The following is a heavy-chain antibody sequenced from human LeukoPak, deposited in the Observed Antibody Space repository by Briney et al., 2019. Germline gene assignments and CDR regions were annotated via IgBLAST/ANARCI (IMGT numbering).Heavy chain of an antibody. Sequence: PGGSLRLSCAASGFTFSSYWMSWVRQAPGKGLKWVANIKQDGSEKYYVDSVKGRFTISRDNSKNTLYLQMNSLRAEDTAEYYCAKGGLLGAFDIWGQGTMVTVSS. J-gene: IGHJ3*02. CDR2: IKQDGSEK. CDR3: AKGGLLGAFDI. CDR1: GFTFSSYW. V-gene: IGHV3-7*03.